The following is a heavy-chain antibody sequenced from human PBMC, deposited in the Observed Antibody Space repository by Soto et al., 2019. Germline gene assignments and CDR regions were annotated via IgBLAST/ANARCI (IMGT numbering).Heavy chain of an antibody. CDR3: ALSHTVKTDY. CDR2: INSDGSST. V-gene: IGHV3-74*01. J-gene: IGHJ4*02. CDR1: GLTFSSYW. D-gene: IGHD4-17*01. Sequence: EVQLVESGGGLVQPGGSLRLSCAASGLTFSSYWMHWVRQAPGKGLVWVSRINSDGSSTSYADSVKGRFTISRDNAKNTLYPQMNRLRAEDTAVYYCALSHTVKTDYWGQGTLVTVSS.